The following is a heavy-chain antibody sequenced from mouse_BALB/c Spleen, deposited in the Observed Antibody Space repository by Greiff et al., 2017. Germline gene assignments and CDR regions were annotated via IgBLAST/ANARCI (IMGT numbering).Heavy chain of an antibody. CDR1: GFSLSRYS. J-gene: IGHJ4*01. D-gene: IGHD1-2*01. V-gene: IGHV2-6-4*01. CDR2: IWGGGST. CDR3: ARNTDLTTARFGAMDY. Sequence: QVHVKQSGPGLVAPSQSLSITCTVSGFSLSRYSVHWVRQPPGKGLEWLGMIWGGGSTDYTSALKSRLSISKDNSKSQVFLKMNSLQTDDTAMYYCARNTDLTTARFGAMDYWGQGTSVTVSS.